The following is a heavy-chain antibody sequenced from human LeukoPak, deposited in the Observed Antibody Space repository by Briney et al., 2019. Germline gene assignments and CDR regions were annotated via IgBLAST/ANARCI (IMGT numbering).Heavy chain of an antibody. CDR1: GFTFSSYS. D-gene: IGHD3-10*01. Sequence: GGSLRLSCAASGFTFSSYSMNWVRQAPGKGLEWVSSISSSSSFIYYADSVKGRFTISRDNAKNSLYLQMNSLRAEDTAVYYCAKGGGAVRGVIITFDYYYYYMDVWGKGATVTISS. J-gene: IGHJ6*03. CDR2: ISSSSSFI. V-gene: IGHV3-21*01. CDR3: AKGGGAVRGVIITFDYYYYYMDV.